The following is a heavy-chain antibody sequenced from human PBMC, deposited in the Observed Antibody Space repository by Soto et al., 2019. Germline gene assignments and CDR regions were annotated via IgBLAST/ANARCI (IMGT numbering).Heavy chain of an antibody. CDR3: ARHVNWNPGGYYYMDV. D-gene: IGHD1-1*01. Sequence: GESLKISCKGSGYSFTSYWIGWVRQMPGKGLEWMGIIYPGDSDTRYSPSFQGQVTISADKSISTAYLQWSSLKASDTAMYYCARHVNWNPGGYYYMDVWGKGTTVTVSS. CDR1: GYSFTSYW. V-gene: IGHV5-51*01. J-gene: IGHJ6*03. CDR2: IYPGDSDT.